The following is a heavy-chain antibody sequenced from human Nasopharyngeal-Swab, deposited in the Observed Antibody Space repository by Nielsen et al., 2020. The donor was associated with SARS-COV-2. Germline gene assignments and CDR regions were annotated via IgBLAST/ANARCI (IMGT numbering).Heavy chain of an antibody. CDR1: GGSISSSNW. V-gene: IGHV4-4*02. D-gene: IGHD2-2*02. CDR2: IYHSGST. J-gene: IGHJ4*02. Sequence: SETLSLTCAVSGGSISSSNWWSWVRKPPGPGLEWIGEIYHSGSTNYNPSLKSRVTISVDKSKNQFSLKLSSVTAADTAVYYCARVPPRYCSSTSCYTTPGDYWGQGTLVTVSS. CDR3: ARVPPRYCSSTSCYTTPGDY.